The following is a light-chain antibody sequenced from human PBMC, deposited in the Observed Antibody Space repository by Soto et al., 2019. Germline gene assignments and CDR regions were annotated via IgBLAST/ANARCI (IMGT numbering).Light chain of an antibody. V-gene: IGKV3-15*01. J-gene: IGKJ2*01. CDR3: QQYNNWPST. CDR2: GAS. Sequence: EIVMTQSPATLSVSPGERATLSCRASQSVSANLAWYQQKPGQSPRLLIYGASTRATGMPARFRGSGSGTEFTLTISSLQSEDFAVYSCQQYNNWPSTFGQGTRMEIK. CDR1: QSVSAN.